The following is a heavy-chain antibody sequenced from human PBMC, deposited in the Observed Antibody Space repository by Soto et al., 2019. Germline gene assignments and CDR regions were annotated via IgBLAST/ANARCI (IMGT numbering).Heavy chain of an antibody. V-gene: IGHV3-7*01. J-gene: IGHJ4*02. CDR3: SRSLNS. Sequence: GGSLRLSCAASGFTFSTYWMDWVRQTPGKGLEWVANINQDGSEKNYVDSVEGRFTISRDNAGNSLYLQMSRLTAEDSALYYCSRSLNSWGQGTLVTVSS. CDR2: INQDGSEK. CDR1: GFTFSTYW.